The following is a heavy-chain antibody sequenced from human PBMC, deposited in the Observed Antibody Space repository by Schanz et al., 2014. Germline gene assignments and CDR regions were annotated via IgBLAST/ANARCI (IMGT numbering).Heavy chain of an antibody. Sequence: EVQLLESGGGLVQPGGSLRLSCAASGFTFSSYAMSWVRQAPGKGLEWVSAISGSGGDTYYADSVKGRFTISRDNSKNTLYLQMNNLRAEDTAVYYCARGASRDYFAMDVWGQGTTVTVSS. CDR3: ARGASRDYFAMDV. CDR2: ISGSGGDT. CDR1: GFTFSSYA. J-gene: IGHJ6*02. V-gene: IGHV3-23*01.